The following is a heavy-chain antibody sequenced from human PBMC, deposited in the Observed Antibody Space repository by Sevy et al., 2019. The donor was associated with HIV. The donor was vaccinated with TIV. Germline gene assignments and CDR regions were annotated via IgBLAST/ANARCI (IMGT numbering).Heavy chain of an antibody. D-gene: IGHD5-12*01. CDR1: GGSISSYY. Sequence: SETLSLTCTVSGGSISSYYWSWIRQPPGKGLEWVGYIYYSGSTNYNPSLKSRVTISVDTSKNQFSLKLSYVTAADTDAYYCARVNWEMATENKRYYYYGMDVWGQGTTVTVSS. CDR3: ARVNWEMATENKRYYYYGMDV. V-gene: IGHV4-59*01. J-gene: IGHJ6*02. CDR2: IYYSGST.